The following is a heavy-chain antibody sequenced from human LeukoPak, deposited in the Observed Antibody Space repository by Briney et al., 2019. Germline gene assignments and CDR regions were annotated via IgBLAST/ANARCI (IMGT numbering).Heavy chain of an antibody. J-gene: IGHJ6*03. CDR3: ARTGYSSSWGDFNYYYYMDV. V-gene: IGHV1-8*03. Sequence: ASVKVSCKASGYTFTGYYMHWVRQAPGQGLEWMGWINPNSGGTGYAQKFQGRVTITRNTSISTAYMELSSLRSEDTAVYYCARTGYSSSWGDFNYYYYMDVWGKGTTVTVSS. CDR1: GYTFTGYY. D-gene: IGHD6-13*01. CDR2: INPNSGGT.